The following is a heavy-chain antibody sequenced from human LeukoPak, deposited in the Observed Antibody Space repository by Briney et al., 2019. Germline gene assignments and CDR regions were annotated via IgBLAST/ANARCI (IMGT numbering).Heavy chain of an antibody. V-gene: IGHV3-30*04. CDR1: GFTFSSYA. CDR3: TKGDWFDN. J-gene: IGHJ4*02. Sequence: GGSLRLSCAASGFTFSSYAMHWVRQAPGKGLEWVAVISSDGSNKYYADSMKGRFTISRDNSKNTLYLQMNSVRDEDMAFYYCTKGDWFDNWGQGTRVTVSS. CDR2: ISSDGSNK. D-gene: IGHD3/OR15-3a*01.